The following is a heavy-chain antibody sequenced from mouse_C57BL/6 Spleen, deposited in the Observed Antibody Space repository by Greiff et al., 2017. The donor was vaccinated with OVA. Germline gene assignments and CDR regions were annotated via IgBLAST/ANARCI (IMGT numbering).Heavy chain of an antibody. CDR1: GYTFTSYW. CDR2: IDPNSGGT. V-gene: IGHV1-72*01. D-gene: IGHD1-1*01. CDR3: ARYYGSPYYFDY. J-gene: IGHJ2*01. Sequence: QVHVKQPGAELVKPGASVKLSCKASGYTFTSYWMHWVKQRPGRGLEWIGRIDPNSGGTKYNEKFKSKATLTVDKPSSTAYMQLSSLTSEDSAVYYCARYYGSPYYFDYWGQGTTLTVSS.